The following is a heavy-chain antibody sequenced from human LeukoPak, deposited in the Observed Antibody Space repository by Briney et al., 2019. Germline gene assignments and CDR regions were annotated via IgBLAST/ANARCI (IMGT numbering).Heavy chain of an antibody. D-gene: IGHD2-15*01. V-gene: IGHV3-11*06. CDR2: ISSSSSYT. CDR3: ARYCSGGSCYVDWFDP. Sequence: GGSLTLSCAASGFTFSDYYMSWTRQPPGKGLEWVSYISSSSSYTNYADSVKGRFTISRDNAKNSLYLQMNSLRAEDTAVYYCARYCSGGSCYVDWFDPWGQGTLVTVSS. CDR1: GFTFSDYY. J-gene: IGHJ5*02.